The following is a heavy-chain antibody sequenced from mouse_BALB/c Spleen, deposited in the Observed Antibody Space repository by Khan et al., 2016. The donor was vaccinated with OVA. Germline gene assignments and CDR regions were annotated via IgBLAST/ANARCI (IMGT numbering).Heavy chain of an antibody. CDR2: ISYSGST. CDR1: GHSITSDYA. CDR3: ARDCCPYNYAMDY. J-gene: IGHJ4*01. Sequence: EVKPLESGPGLVKPSQSLSLTCTVTGHSITSDYAWNWIRQFPGNKLEWLGYISYSGSTNYNPALKSRISITRDTSKNQFFLQLNSVTTEDTATYYCARDCCPYNYAMDYWGQGTSVTVSS. V-gene: IGHV3-2*02.